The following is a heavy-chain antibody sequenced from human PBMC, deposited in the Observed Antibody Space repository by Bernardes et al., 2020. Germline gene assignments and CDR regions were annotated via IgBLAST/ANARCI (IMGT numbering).Heavy chain of an antibody. V-gene: IGHV3-7*01. CDR1: GFTFNSQW. D-gene: IGHD5-12*01. Sequence: GGSLRLSCAASGFTFNSQWMNWVRQAPGEGLEWVANINQDGSQKYYVDSVKGRFTISRDNARDSLYLQMNSLRAEDTAMYYCASSYNYYAALMAFWGQGTLVTVSS. J-gene: IGHJ4*01. CDR2: INQDGSQK. CDR3: ASSYNYYAALMAF.